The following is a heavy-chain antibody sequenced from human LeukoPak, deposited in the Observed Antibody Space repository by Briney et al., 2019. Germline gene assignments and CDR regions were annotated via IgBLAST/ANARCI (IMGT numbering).Heavy chain of an antibody. CDR2: INHSGST. V-gene: IGHV4-39*07. D-gene: IGHD6-6*01. CDR1: GGSISSGSYY. CDR3: ARGRGSSSSLIINYFDY. Sequence: PSETLSLTCTVSGGSISSGSYYWSWIRQPPGKGLEWIGEINHSGSTNYNPSLKSRVTISVDTSKNQFSLKLSSVTAADTAVYYCARGRGSSSSLIINYFDYWGQGTLVTVSS. J-gene: IGHJ4*02.